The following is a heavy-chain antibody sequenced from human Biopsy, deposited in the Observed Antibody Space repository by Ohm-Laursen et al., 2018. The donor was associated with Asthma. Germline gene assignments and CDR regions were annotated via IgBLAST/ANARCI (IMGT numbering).Heavy chain of an antibody. CDR1: GYTFINYA. J-gene: IGHJ3*02. D-gene: IGHD3-9*01. CDR2: INAGNGNT. CDR3: ARTYYDFLTGQVNDVFAI. Sequence: ASVKVSCNASGYTFINYAIHWVRQAPGQRLEWMGWINAGNGNTKYSQKFQGRVTITRDTSASTAYMDLSSLRSEDTAVYYCARTYYDFLTGQVNDVFAIWGQGTVVTVSS. V-gene: IGHV1-3*01.